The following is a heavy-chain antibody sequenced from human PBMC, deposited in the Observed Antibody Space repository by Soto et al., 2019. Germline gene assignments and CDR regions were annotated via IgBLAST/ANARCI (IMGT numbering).Heavy chain of an antibody. D-gene: IGHD6-13*01. J-gene: IGHJ4*02. V-gene: IGHV3-30*18. CDR1: GFTFSSYG. CDR2: ISYDGSST. CDR3: AKIFVWSHFSSWSGGGFDY. Sequence: GGSLRLSCAASGFTFSSYGMHWVRQAPGKGLEWVAVISYDGSSTYYADSVKGRFTITRDNSKSTLYLQMNSLRAEDTAVYYCAKIFVWSHFSSWSGGGFDYWGQGTLVTVSS.